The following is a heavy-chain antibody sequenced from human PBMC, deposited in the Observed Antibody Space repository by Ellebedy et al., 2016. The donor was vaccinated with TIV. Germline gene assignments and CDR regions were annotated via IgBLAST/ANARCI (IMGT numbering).Heavy chain of an antibody. J-gene: IGHJ4*02. CDR2: INHSGST. D-gene: IGHD4-23*01. V-gene: IGHV4-34*01. Sequence: GSLRLSXAVYGGSFSGYYWSWIRQPPGKGLEWIGEINHSGSTNYNPSLKSRVTISVDTSKNQFSLKLSSVTAADTAVYYCARGDYGGKNRYDYWGQGTLVTVSS. CDR1: GGSFSGYY. CDR3: ARGDYGGKNRYDY.